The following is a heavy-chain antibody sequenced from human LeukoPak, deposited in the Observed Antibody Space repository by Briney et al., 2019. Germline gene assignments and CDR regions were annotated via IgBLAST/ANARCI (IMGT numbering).Heavy chain of an antibody. CDR2: INHSGST. V-gene: IGHV4-34*01. Sequence: SETLSLTCAVYGGSFSGYYWSWIRQPPGKGLEWIGEINHSGSTNYNPSLKSRVTISVDTSKNQFSLKLSSVTAADTAVYYCARVNYDYVWGSYRSGLHWFDPWGQGTLVTVSS. CDR3: ARVNYDYVWGSYRSGLHWFDP. D-gene: IGHD3-16*02. CDR1: GGSFSGYY. J-gene: IGHJ5*02.